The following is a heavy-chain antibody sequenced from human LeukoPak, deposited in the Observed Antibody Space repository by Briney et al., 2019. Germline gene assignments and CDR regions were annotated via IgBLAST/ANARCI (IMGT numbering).Heavy chain of an antibody. D-gene: IGHD3-3*01. V-gene: IGHV1-2*02. CDR2: INPNSGGT. CDR3: ARDRDFSDFWSGYPTPIGWFDP. J-gene: IGHJ5*02. Sequence: GASVKVSCKASGYTFTGYYMHWVRQAPGQGLEWMGWINPNSGGTNYAQKFQGRVTMTRDTSISTAYMELSRLRSDDTAVYYCARDRDFSDFWSGYPTPIGWFDPWGQGTLVTVSS. CDR1: GYTFTGYY.